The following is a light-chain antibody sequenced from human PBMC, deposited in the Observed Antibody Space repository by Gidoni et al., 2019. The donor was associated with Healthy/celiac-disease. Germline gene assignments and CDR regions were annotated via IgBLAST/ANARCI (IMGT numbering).Light chain of an antibody. CDR1: KLGDKY. Sequence: SYELTQPPSVSVSPGQTASITSSGDKLGDKYTCCYQQKPGQSPVLVIYQDSKRPSGIPGRFSGSNSGNTATLTISGTQAMDEADYYCQAWDSSTVVFGGGTKLTVL. CDR2: QDS. V-gene: IGLV3-1*01. J-gene: IGLJ2*01. CDR3: QAWDSSTVV.